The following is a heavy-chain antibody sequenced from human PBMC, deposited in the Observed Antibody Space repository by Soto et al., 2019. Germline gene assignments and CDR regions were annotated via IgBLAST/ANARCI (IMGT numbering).Heavy chain of an antibody. CDR3: TRGENGFDY. V-gene: IGHV1-18*01. Sequence: ASVKVSCKASGYTFISFGIYCVRQAPGQGLEWMGYINSYNAKTNYGKKFQGRVSMTTDTSTSTAYMELKNLTSDDAAMYYCTRGENGFDYWGQGTLVTVSS. D-gene: IGHD2-8*01. CDR1: GYTFISFG. J-gene: IGHJ4*02. CDR2: INSYNAKT.